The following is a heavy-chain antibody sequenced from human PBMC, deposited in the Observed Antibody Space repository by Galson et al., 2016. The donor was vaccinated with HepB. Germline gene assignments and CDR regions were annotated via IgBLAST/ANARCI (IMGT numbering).Heavy chain of an antibody. CDR3: ARGAIVKALDI. CDR1: GGSVNSGSYY. J-gene: IGHJ3*02. CDR2: IYFSGST. V-gene: IGHV4-61*03. D-gene: IGHD3-16*02. Sequence: SETLSLTCTVSGGSVNSGSYYWTWIRQPPGKGLEWIGYIYFSGSTDYNPSLKSRVTISVDTSTSHFSLNLSSVTAADTAVYYCARGAIVKALDIWGHGTMGTVSS.